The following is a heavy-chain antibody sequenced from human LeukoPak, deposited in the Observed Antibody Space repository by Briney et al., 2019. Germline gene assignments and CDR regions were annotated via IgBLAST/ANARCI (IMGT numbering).Heavy chain of an antibody. J-gene: IGHJ5*01. Sequence: GGSLRLSCTGSGFAFSNYGMSWVRQAPGKGLEWVANITYDGSEKYYVDSVKGRLTISRDNAKNSLYLQMNSLRAEDTAVYYCAREPVRKRWFDSWGQGTLVTVSS. D-gene: IGHD3-10*01. V-gene: IGHV3-7*03. CDR2: ITYDGSEK. CDR1: GFAFSNYG. CDR3: AREPVRKRWFDS.